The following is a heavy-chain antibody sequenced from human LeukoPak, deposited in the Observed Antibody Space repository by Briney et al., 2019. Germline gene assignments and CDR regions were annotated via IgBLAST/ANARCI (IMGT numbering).Heavy chain of an antibody. J-gene: IGHJ4*02. CDR1: GGSFSGYY. V-gene: IGHV4-34*01. Sequence: SEALSLTCAVYGGSFSGYYWSWIRQPPGKGLEWIGEINHSGSTNYNPSLKSRVTISVDTSKNQFSLKLSSVTAADTAVYYCARGTYYYDSSGYSAGFDYWGQGTLVTVSS. D-gene: IGHD3-22*01. CDR3: ARGTYYYDSSGYSAGFDY. CDR2: INHSGST.